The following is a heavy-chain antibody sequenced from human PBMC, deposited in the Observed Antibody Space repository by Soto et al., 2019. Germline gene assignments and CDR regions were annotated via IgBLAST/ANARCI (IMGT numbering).Heavy chain of an antibody. CDR1: GYSFTSYW. V-gene: IGHV5-10-1*01. D-gene: IGHD6-13*01. CDR3: ASGSHRIAAAGFDYYGMDV. CDR2: IDPSDSYT. J-gene: IGHJ6*02. Sequence: GESLKISCKGSGYSFTSYWISWVRQMPGKGLEWMGRIDPSDSYTNYSPSFQGHVTISADKSISTAYLQWSSLKASDTAMYYCASGSHRIAAAGFDYYGMDVWGQGTTVTVSS.